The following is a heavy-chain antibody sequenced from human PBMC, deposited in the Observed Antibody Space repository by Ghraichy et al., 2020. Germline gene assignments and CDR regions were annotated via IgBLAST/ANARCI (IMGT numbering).Heavy chain of an antibody. CDR2: MNAGNGDT. Sequence: ASVKVSCKIGREHVTTPVTFRERLGPGQRLKWKGWMNAGNGDTKYAQKFQDRVSITRDTSASTVYVEMSSLRSEDTAVYYCARDGHYDFWSGYYGPNLRGLDVWGQGTTVTVSS. CDR1: REHVTTPV. CDR3: ARDGHYDFWSGYYGPNLRGLDV. D-gene: IGHD3-3*01. V-gene: IGHV1-3*01. J-gene: IGHJ6*02.